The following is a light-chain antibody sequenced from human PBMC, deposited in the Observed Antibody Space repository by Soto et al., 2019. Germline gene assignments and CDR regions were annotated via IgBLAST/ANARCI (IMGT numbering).Light chain of an antibody. Sequence: QSALTQPPSVSGSPGHSITISCTGTSSDVGSYNLISWYQQHPGKAPKLMIYEGSKRPSGVSNRFSGSKSGNTASLTISGLQAEDEADYYCFSYAGSSTPYVFGNGTKVPVL. CDR2: EGS. J-gene: IGLJ1*01. CDR3: FSYAGSSTPYV. CDR1: SSDVGSYNL. V-gene: IGLV2-23*01.